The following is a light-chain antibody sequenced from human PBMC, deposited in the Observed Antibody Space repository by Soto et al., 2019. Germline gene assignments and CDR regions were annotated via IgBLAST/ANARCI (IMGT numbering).Light chain of an antibody. CDR1: SSDVGSYNL. CDR3: CSYAGSYV. CDR2: EGS. Sequence: QSVLTQPASVSGSPGQSITISCTGTSSDVGSYNLVSWYQQHPGKAPKLMIYEGSKRPSGVSNRLSGPKSGNTASLTISGLQAEDEADYYCCSYAGSYVFGTGTKVTVL. J-gene: IGLJ1*01. V-gene: IGLV2-23*01.